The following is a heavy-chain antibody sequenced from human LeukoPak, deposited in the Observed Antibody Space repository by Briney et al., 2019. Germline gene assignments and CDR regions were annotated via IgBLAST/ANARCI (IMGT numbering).Heavy chain of an antibody. D-gene: IGHD3-22*01. CDR1: GGSISSSSCY. CDR2: THYSGNT. V-gene: IGHV4-39*01. CDR3: ARTYYDSSDIYAFDI. Sequence: PSETLSLTCTVSGGSISSSSCYWGWIRQPPGKGLEWIGSTHYSGNTYYNPSLKSRVTISVDTSKNQFSLKLSSVTAADTAMYYCARTYYDSSDIYAFDIWGQGTMVTVSS. J-gene: IGHJ3*02.